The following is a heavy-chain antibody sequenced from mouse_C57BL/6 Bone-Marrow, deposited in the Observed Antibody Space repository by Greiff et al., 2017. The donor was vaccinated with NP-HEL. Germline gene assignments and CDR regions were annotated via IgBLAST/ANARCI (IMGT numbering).Heavy chain of an antibody. Sequence: EVQLQQSGAELVRPGASVKLSCTASGFNITDYYMHWVKQRPEQGLEWIGRIDPEDGDTEYAPKFQGKATMTADTSSNTAYLQLSSLTSEDTAVYYCTTFDYDLCYFDYWGQGTTLTVSS. D-gene: IGHD2-4*01. CDR3: TTFDYDLCYFDY. CDR2: IDPEDGDT. CDR1: GFNITDYY. J-gene: IGHJ2*01. V-gene: IGHV14-1*01.